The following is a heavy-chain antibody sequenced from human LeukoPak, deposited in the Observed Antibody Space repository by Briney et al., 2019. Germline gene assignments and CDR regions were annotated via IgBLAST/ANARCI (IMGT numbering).Heavy chain of an antibody. CDR1: GGSISSYY. J-gene: IGHJ5*02. D-gene: IGHD3-10*01. Sequence: SETLSLTCTVSGGSISSYYWSWIRQPAGKGLEWIGRIYSSGTITYNPSLQSRVTMSVDTSKNEFSLKMSSVTAADTAVYYCTRDSGTTGEFKFDPWGQGTLVAVSS. V-gene: IGHV4-4*07. CDR2: IYSSGTI. CDR3: TRDSGTTGEFKFDP.